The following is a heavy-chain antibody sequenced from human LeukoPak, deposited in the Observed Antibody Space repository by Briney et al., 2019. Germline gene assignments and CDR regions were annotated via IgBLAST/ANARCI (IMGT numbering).Heavy chain of an antibody. D-gene: IGHD3-16*01. CDR2: TRSKVYRGST. CDR3: ARGERDFDY. J-gene: IGHJ4*02. Sequence: PGGSLRLSCRVSGLSFGDSAVTWVRQAPGKGLELDGCTRSKVYRGSTDYAASVKGRFIISRDESESIAYLQMDSLRTEDTAMYYCARGERDFDYWGQGTLVTVSS. CDR1: GLSFGDSA. V-gene: IGHV3-49*04.